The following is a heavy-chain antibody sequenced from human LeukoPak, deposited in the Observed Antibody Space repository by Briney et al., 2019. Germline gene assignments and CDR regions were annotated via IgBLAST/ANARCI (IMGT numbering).Heavy chain of an antibody. J-gene: IGHJ6*03. Sequence: PGGSLRLSCAASGFTFSSYAMHWVRQAPGKGLEWVAVISYDGSNKYYADSVKGRFTISRDNSKNTLYLQMNSLRAEDTAVYYCARGTPGTTYYYYYYMDVWGKGTTVTVSS. CDR1: GFTFSSYA. CDR2: ISYDGSNK. CDR3: ARGTPGTTYYYYYYMDV. D-gene: IGHD1-7*01. V-gene: IGHV3-30-3*01.